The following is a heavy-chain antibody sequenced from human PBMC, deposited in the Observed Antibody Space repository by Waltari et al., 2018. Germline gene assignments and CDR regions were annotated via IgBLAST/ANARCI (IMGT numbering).Heavy chain of an antibody. Sequence: EVKMVESGGGSMKPGDSLRRSCVASGFGFNAAWLPWVGQAPGKGVEWVEVMERQSDGATTHFAASVRGRFSISGDDSQNMVILQMNSLRTEDTALYYGTTRDALWGGWGHGTLVTVSS. CDR1: GFGFNAAW. V-gene: IGHV3-15*04. J-gene: IGHJ4*01. CDR3: TTRDALWGG. D-gene: IGHD7-27*01. CDR2: MERQSDGATT.